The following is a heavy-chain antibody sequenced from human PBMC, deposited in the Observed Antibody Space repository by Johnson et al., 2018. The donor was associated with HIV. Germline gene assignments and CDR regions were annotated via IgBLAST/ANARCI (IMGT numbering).Heavy chain of an antibody. J-gene: IGHJ3*02. D-gene: IGHD1-26*01. CDR1: GFTFSNYA. Sequence: QMLLVESGGGVVQPGRSLRLSCAASGFTFSNYAMHWVRQAPGKGLQWVAVISYDGSNKYYADSVKGRFTISRDNSKNTLYLQMNSLRAEDTAVYYCAKSGYSGSYDRMGAFDIWGQGTMVTVSS. CDR2: ISYDGSNK. CDR3: AKSGYSGSYDRMGAFDI. V-gene: IGHV3-30*18.